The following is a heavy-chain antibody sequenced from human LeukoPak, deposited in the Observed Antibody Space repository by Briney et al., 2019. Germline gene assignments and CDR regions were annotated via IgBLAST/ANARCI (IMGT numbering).Heavy chain of an antibody. Sequence: SETLSLTCTVSGTSITSYYWSWIRQPPGKGLEWIGYMFYSGTTKKNPSLESRLTVSVDTSKSQFSLKLTSVTAADTAVYFCARHGRGFCGSRSCNVAPDIWGQGTMVIVSS. V-gene: IGHV4-59*08. J-gene: IGHJ3*02. CDR1: GTSITSYY. CDR2: MFYSGTT. D-gene: IGHD2-2*01. CDR3: ARHGRGFCGSRSCNVAPDI.